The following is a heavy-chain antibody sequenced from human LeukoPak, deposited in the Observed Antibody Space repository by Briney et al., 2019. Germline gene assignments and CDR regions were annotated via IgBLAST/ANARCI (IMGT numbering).Heavy chain of an antibody. Sequence: GGSLRLSCAASGFTFGNYAMSWVRQAPGKGLEWLSVISGSGGSTYYADSVKGRFTISRDNAKNSLYLHMNSLRAEDTAIYYCARARGVKRGTFDSWGQGTLVTVSS. CDR3: ARARGVKRGTFDS. CDR1: GFTFGNYA. V-gene: IGHV3-23*01. CDR2: ISGSGGST. D-gene: IGHD3-10*01. J-gene: IGHJ4*02.